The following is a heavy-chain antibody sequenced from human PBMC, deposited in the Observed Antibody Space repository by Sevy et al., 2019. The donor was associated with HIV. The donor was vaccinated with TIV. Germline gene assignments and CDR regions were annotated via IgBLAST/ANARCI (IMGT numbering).Heavy chain of an antibody. V-gene: IGHV1-18*01. CDR3: AREERSSSVHYYYYGMDV. CDR1: GYTFTSYG. Sequence: ASVKVSCKASGYTFTSYGISWVRQAPGQGLEWMGWISAYNGNTNYAQKLQGRVTMTTDTSRSTAYMELRSLRSDDTAVYYCAREERSSSVHYYYYGMDVWGQGTTVTVSS. CDR2: ISAYNGNT. D-gene: IGHD2-2*01. J-gene: IGHJ6*02.